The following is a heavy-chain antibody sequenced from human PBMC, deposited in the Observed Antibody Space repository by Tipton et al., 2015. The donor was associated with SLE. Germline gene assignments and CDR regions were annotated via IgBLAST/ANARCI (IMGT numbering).Heavy chain of an antibody. CDR3: ARAGSGDANWFVP. Sequence: TLSLTCTVSGGSISSSCYYWGWIRQPPGKGREWIGSIYYSGSNYYNPTPKSRVTITVDTSKNQFSLKLSTVTAADTAVYYFARAGSGDANWFVPWCQGTLVTVYS. J-gene: IGHJ5*02. D-gene: IGHD2-15*01. CDR1: GGSISSSCYY. V-gene: IGHV4-39*07. CDR2: IYYSGSN.